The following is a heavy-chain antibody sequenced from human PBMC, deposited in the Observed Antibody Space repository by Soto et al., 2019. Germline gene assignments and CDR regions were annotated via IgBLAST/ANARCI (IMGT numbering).Heavy chain of an antibody. Sequence: GGSLRLSCAVSGFTVSNNYMSWVRQAPGKGLEGVSVIYSGGYTAYGDSVKGRSTVSRDNAKNSVYLDMNSLSAEDTAVYYCARESEDLTSNFDYWGQGTLVTVSS. CDR3: ARESEDLTSNFDY. V-gene: IGHV3-53*05. CDR2: IYSGGYT. CDR1: GFTVSNNY. J-gene: IGHJ4*02.